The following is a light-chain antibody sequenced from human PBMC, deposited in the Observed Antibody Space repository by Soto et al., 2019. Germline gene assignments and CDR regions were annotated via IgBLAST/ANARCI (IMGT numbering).Light chain of an antibody. CDR2: AAS. CDR3: KQSYSTPLT. V-gene: IGKV1-39*01. CDR1: QSISSY. Sequence: DIQMTQSPSSLSASVGDRVTITCRASQSISSYLNWYQQKPGKAPKLLIYAASSLQSGVPSRFSGSGSGTDFTLTIRSMQTEELATYYCKQSYSTPLTVGGGPKVDIK. J-gene: IGKJ4*01.